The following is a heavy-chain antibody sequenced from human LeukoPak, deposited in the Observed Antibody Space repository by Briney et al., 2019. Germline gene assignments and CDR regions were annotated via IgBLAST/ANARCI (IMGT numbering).Heavy chain of an antibody. D-gene: IGHD3-10*01. CDR1: GGSISSGSYF. CDR3: ARERAGEGALDI. Sequence: PSETLSLTCTVSGGSISSGSYFWTWIRQPPGEGLEWIGSVYSSGSTYYNPPLKSRVSISVDTSKNQFSLRLSSVTAADTAVYYCARERAGEGALDIWGQGTLVTVSS. V-gene: IGHV4-61*02. CDR2: VYSSGST. J-gene: IGHJ3*02.